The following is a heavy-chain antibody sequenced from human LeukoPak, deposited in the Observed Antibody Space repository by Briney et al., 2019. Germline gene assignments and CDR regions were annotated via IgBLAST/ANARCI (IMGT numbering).Heavy chain of an antibody. CDR3: ARDPPRKAVAGTRGNY. J-gene: IGHJ4*02. Sequence: GGSLRLSCAASGFTFSSYWMHWVRQAPGKGLVGVSRINSDGRSTNYADSVKGRFTISRDNAKNSLYLQMNSLRAEDTAVYYCARDPPRKAVAGTRGNYWGQGTLVTVSS. CDR2: INSDGRST. CDR1: GFTFSSYW. V-gene: IGHV3-74*01. D-gene: IGHD6-19*01.